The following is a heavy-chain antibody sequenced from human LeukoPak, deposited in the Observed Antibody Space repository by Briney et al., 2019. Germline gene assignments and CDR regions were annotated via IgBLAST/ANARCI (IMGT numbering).Heavy chain of an antibody. CDR2: ISGSGGST. CDR1: GFTFSSYA. CDR3: AKDGLYDSSWYFPAFYYYYGMDV. D-gene: IGHD6-13*01. Sequence: GGSLRLSCAASGFTFSSYAMSWVRQAPGKGLEWVSAISGSGGSTYYADSVKGRFTISRDNSKNTLYLQMNRLRAEDTAVYYCAKDGLYDSSWYFPAFYYYYGMDVWGQGTTVTVSS. V-gene: IGHV3-23*01. J-gene: IGHJ6*02.